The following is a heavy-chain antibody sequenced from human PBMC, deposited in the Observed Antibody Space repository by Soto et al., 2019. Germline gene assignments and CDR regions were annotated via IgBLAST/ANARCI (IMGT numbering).Heavy chain of an antibody. CDR2: ISDDGSNK. CDR3: AKEWVYDTSGWSFDY. J-gene: IGHJ4*02. CDR1: GFTFSRYG. D-gene: IGHD3-22*01. Sequence: QVQLVESGGGVVQPGRSLRLSCAASGFTFSRYGMHWVRQAPGKGLEWVAVISDDGSNKYYADSLKGRFTISRDNSKNTLYLQMNSLRAEDTAVYYCAKEWVYDTSGWSFDYWGQGTLVTVSS. V-gene: IGHV3-30*18.